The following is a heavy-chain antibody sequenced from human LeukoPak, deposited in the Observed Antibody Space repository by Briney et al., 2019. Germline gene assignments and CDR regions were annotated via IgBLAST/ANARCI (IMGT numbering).Heavy chain of an antibody. CDR1: GFTFSSYA. V-gene: IGHV3-23*01. Sequence: GGSLRLSCAASGFTFSSYAMTWVRQAPGKGLEWVSVISASGASTYNADSVKGRFTISRDNSKNTLYLQMNSLRVEDTALYFCAKGVSTRPLYYFDYWGQGTLVTVSS. CDR2: ISASGAST. J-gene: IGHJ4*02. D-gene: IGHD6-6*01. CDR3: AKGVSTRPLYYFDY.